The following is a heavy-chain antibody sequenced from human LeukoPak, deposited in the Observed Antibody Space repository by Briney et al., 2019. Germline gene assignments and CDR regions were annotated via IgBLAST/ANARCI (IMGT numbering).Heavy chain of an antibody. J-gene: IGHJ4*02. D-gene: IGHD6-6*01. V-gene: IGHV3-7*03. Sequence: GGSLRLSCAASGFTFSSYWMSWVRQAPGKGLEWVANIKQDGSEKYYVDSVKGRFTISRDNAKNSLYLQMNSLRAEDTAAYYCARAQQLVDRGEPFDYWGQGTLVTVSS. CDR1: GFTFSSYW. CDR3: ARAQQLVDRGEPFDY. CDR2: IKQDGSEK.